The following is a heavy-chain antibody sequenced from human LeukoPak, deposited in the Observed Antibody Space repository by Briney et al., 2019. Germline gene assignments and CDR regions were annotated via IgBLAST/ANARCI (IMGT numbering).Heavy chain of an antibody. CDR1: GFTFSGSA. D-gene: IGHD3-9*01. Sequence: PGGSLKLSCAASGFTFSGSAMHWVRQASGKGLEWVGRIRSKANSYATAYAASVKGRFTISRDDSKNTAYLQMNSLKTEDTAAYYCTRPLTYYDILTGYYPGHDAFDIWGQGTMVTVSS. V-gene: IGHV3-73*01. J-gene: IGHJ3*02. CDR3: TRPLTYYDILTGYYPGHDAFDI. CDR2: IRSKANSYAT.